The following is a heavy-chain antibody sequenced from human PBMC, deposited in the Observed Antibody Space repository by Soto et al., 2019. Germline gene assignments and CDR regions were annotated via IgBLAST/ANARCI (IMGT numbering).Heavy chain of an antibody. V-gene: IGHV3-23*01. J-gene: IGHJ5*02. CDR3: ARDAPPLAYYYDPNWFDP. Sequence: GGSLRLSCAASGFTFSSYAMSWVRQAPGKGLEWVSAISARDGSTNYADSVKGRFTISRDNSKNTLYLQMNSLRDEDTAVYYCARDAPPLAYYYDPNWFDPWGQGTLVTVSS. D-gene: IGHD3-22*01. CDR2: ISARDGST. CDR1: GFTFSSYA.